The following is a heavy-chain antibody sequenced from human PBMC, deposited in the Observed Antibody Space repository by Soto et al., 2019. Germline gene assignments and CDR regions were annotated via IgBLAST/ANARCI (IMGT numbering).Heavy chain of an antibody. J-gene: IGHJ6*02. CDR2: INHSGST. V-gene: IGHV4-34*01. CDR3: ARGDYSSSWYGFYYHGMDV. D-gene: IGHD6-13*01. CDR1: GGSFSGYY. Sequence: TSETLSLTCAVYGGSFSGYYWSWIRQPPGKGLEWIGEINHSGSTNYNPSLKSRVTISVDTSKNQFSLKLSSVTAADTAVYYCARGDYSSSWYGFYYHGMDVWGQGTTVTVSS.